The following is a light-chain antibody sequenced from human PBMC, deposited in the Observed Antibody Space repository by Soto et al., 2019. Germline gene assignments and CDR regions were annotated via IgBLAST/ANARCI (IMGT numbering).Light chain of an antibody. CDR1: QSVSSSY. J-gene: IGKJ1*01. V-gene: IGKV3-20*01. Sequence: EIVLTQSPGTLSLSPRERVTLSCRASQSVSSSYLAWYQQKPGQAPRLLIYAASSRATGIPDRFSGSGSGTDFTLTTSRLDPEAFAVYYCQQYGSSPPTFGQGTKVEIK. CDR2: AAS. CDR3: QQYGSSPPT.